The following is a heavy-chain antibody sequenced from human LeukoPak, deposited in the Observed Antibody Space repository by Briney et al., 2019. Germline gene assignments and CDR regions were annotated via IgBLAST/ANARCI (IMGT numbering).Heavy chain of an antibody. Sequence: PGGSLRLSCAASGFTFSSYSINWLRQAPGKGLEWVGFVRNRAYGGATEYAASARGRFTISRDDSRNIAYLQMSGLQTDDTAVYYCSRGSIENGSAWYIDYWGQGTLVTVSS. CDR3: SRGSIENGSAWYIDY. CDR1: GFTFSSYS. CDR2: VRNRAYGGAT. J-gene: IGHJ4*02. D-gene: IGHD6-19*01. V-gene: IGHV3-49*03.